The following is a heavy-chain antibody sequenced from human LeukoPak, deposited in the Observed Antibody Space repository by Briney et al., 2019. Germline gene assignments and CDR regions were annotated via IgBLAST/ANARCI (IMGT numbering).Heavy chain of an antibody. CDR3: AREVVIVVEPAANTIDY. D-gene: IGHD2-2*01. CDR1: GFTFRDYT. J-gene: IGHJ4*02. CDR2: ISKSSTYI. Sequence: GGSLRLSCAASGFTFRDYTMNWVRQAPGKGLEWDSAISKSSTYIKYADSVKGRFTVSRDNAKNSLFLQMNSLRVEDTAVYYCAREVVIVVEPAANTIDYWGQGTRVTVSS. V-gene: IGHV3-21*01.